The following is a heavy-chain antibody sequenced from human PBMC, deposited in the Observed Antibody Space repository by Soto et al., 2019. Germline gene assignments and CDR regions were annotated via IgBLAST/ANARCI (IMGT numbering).Heavy chain of an antibody. Sequence: ASVKVSCKASGYTFTSYAMHWVRQAPGQRLEWMGWINAGNGNTKYSQKFQGRVTITRDTSASTAYMELSSLRSEDTAVYYCARDSCGGDCYEWTAYFQKWGQGTLVTVSS. V-gene: IGHV1-3*01. CDR1: GYTFTSYA. D-gene: IGHD2-21*01. J-gene: IGHJ1*01. CDR2: INAGNGNT. CDR3: ARDSCGGDCYEWTAYFQK.